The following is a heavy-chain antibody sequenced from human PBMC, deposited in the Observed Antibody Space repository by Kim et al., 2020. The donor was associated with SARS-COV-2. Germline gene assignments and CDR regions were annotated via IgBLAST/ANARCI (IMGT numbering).Heavy chain of an antibody. V-gene: IGHV1-3*01. CDR1: GYTFISYA. CDR3: ARARCGGDCYAFDY. CDR2: INAGNGNT. D-gene: IGHD2-21*02. J-gene: IGHJ4*02. Sequence: ASVKVSCKASGYTFISYAMHWVRQAPGQRLEWMGWINAGNGNTKYSQKFQSRVTITRDSSASTAYMELSSLRSEDTAVYFCARARCGGDCYAFDYWGQGALVTVSS.